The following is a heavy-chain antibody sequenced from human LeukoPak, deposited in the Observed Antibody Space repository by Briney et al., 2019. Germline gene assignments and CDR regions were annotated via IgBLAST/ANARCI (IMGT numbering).Heavy chain of an antibody. CDR1: GGSISNYY. Sequence: SETLSLTCTVSGGSISNYYWSWIRQPPGKGLEWIGYIYYTGNTNYNPSLKSRVTISVDTSKNQFSLRLSSVTAADTAVYYCASCPVRENHFWGGYYYMDLWGNGTTVTVSS. V-gene: IGHV4-59*01. J-gene: IGHJ6*03. CDR3: ASCPVRENHFWGGYYYMDL. D-gene: IGHD3-3*02. CDR2: IYYTGNT.